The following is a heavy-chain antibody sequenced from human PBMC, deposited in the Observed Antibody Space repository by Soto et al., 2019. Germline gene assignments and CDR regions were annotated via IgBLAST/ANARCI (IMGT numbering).Heavy chain of an antibody. Sequence: ASVKVSCKASGYTFTSYDINWVRQATGQGLEWMGWMNPNSGNTGYAQKFQGRVTMTRNTSISTAYMELSSLRSEDTAVYYCARGIYCSGGRCYSVALDLWGQGTMVTVSS. D-gene: IGHD2-15*01. CDR3: ARGIYCSGGRCYSVALDL. CDR1: GYTFTSYD. J-gene: IGHJ3*01. V-gene: IGHV1-8*01. CDR2: MNPNSGNT.